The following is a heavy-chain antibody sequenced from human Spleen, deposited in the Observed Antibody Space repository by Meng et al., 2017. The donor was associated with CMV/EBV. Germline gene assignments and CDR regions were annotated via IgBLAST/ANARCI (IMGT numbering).Heavy chain of an antibody. J-gene: IGHJ4*02. D-gene: IGHD3-22*01. V-gene: IGHV5-51*01. Sequence: GESLKISCKGSGYRFSNYWIGWVRQMPGKGLEWMGIIYPGDSDTRYFPSFQGQVTISVDKSISTAYLQWSSLKASDTAMYYCARHGGYDSSGLYDYWGQGTLVTVSS. CDR1: GYRFSNYW. CDR3: ARHGGYDSSGLYDY. CDR2: IYPGDSDT.